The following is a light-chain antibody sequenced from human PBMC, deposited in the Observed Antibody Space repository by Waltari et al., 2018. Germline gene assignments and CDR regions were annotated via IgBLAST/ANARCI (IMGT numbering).Light chain of an antibody. CDR3: MIWHSSAWV. CDR1: SDINIGAYR. Sequence: QAVLTQPSSLSASPGASASLTCTLRSDINIGAYRIYWYQQKPGSPPQYLLRYKSDSYKQQGSGVPSRFSGSKDASANAGILLISGLQSEDEADYYCMIWHSSAWVFGGGTKLTVL. V-gene: IGLV5-45*03. CDR2: YKSDSYK. J-gene: IGLJ3*02.